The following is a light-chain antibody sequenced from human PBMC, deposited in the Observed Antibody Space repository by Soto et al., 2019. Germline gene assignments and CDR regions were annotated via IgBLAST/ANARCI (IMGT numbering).Light chain of an antibody. CDR3: QQRSASVT. V-gene: IGKV3-15*01. CDR1: QRVSSN. J-gene: IGKJ5*01. CDR2: GAS. Sequence: TRGPAAHFVRSEERRAGSGRASQRVSSNLAWYQQKPGQAPRLLIYGASTRATGIPARFSGRGSGADFTLTITSLEPEECAVYYCQQRSASVTFGQGTRLEIK.